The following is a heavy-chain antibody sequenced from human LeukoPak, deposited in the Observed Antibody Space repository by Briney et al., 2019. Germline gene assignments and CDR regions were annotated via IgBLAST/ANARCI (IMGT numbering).Heavy chain of an antibody. CDR3: ARGDYGDYKGYAFDM. V-gene: IGHV3-7*01. D-gene: IGHD4-17*01. CDR1: GFIFSSYW. J-gene: IGHJ3*02. CDR2: IKQDGSEK. Sequence: PGGSLRPSCAASGFIFSSYWMSWVRQAPGKGLEWVANIKQDGSEKYYVDSVKGRFTISRDNAKNSLYLQMNSLRAEDTAVYYCARGDYGDYKGYAFDMWGQGTMVTVSS.